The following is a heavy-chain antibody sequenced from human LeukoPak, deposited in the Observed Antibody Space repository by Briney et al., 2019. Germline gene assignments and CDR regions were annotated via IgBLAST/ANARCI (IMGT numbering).Heavy chain of an antibody. CDR3: ATWAYCGGDCYSLPFDY. J-gene: IGHJ4*02. CDR2: IIPIFGTA. Sequence: SSVKVSCKASGGTFSSYAISWVRQAPGQGLEWMGGIIPIFGTANYAQKVQGRVTMTEDTSTDTASMELKSLRSEDTAVYYCATWAYCGGDCYSLPFDYWGQGTLVTVSS. V-gene: IGHV1-69*06. CDR1: GGTFSSYA. D-gene: IGHD2-21*02.